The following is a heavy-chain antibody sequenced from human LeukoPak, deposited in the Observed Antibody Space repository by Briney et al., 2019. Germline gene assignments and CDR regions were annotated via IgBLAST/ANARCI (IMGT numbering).Heavy chain of an antibody. J-gene: IGHJ3*02. CDR2: IYYSGST. V-gene: IGHV4-61*01. CDR3: TRSTNLEAFDI. D-gene: IGHD2-8*01. Sequence: PSETLSLTCTVSGGSVSSGSYYWSWIRQPPGKGLEWIGCIYYSGSTNYNPSLKSRVTVSVDTSKNQCSLKLNSVTTADTAVYYCTRSTNLEAFDIWGQGTMVTVSS. CDR1: GGSVSSGSYY.